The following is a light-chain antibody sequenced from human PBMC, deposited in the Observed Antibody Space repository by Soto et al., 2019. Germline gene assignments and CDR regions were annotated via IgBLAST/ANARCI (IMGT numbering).Light chain of an antibody. CDR2: DAS. V-gene: IGKV3-11*01. CDR1: QSVSSY. J-gene: IGKJ5*01. CDR3: PQCAGPST. Sequence: IVEPRWPATLSLSPQARATLSSRASQSVSSYLAWYQQKPGQAPRLRIYDASNRATGIPARFSGSGSGTDFTLTLSSLAPEDFAVYQSPQCAGPSTFGQGTRLDVK.